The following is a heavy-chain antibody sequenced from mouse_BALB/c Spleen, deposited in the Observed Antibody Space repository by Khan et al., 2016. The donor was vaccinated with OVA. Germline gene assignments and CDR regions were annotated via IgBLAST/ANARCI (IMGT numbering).Heavy chain of an antibody. CDR3: ARVGYNGTMDY. Sequence: QIQLVQSGPELKKPGETVKISCKASGYTFTIYGMNWVRQAPGKGLKWMGWINTYTGEPTYADDFKGRFAFSLETSASTAFLQINNLKNEDTATYFCARVGYNGTMDYWCQGTSGTVSS. V-gene: IGHV9-3-1*01. D-gene: IGHD2-14*01. J-gene: IGHJ4*01. CDR2: INTYTGEP. CDR1: GYTFTIYG.